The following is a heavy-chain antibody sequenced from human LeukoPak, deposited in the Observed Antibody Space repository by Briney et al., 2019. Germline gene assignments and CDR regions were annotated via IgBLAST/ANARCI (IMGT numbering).Heavy chain of an antibody. CDR2: ISGSGGST. CDR1: GFTFSSYA. V-gene: IGHV3-23*01. D-gene: IGHD6-19*01. J-gene: IGHJ4*02. CDR3: ADQVRGWTSFDY. Sequence: GGSLRLSCAASGFTFSSYAMSWVRQAPGKGLEWVSAISGSGGSTYYADSVKGRFTISRDNSKNTLYLQMDSLRAEDTAVYYCADQVRGWTSFDYWGQGTLVTVSS.